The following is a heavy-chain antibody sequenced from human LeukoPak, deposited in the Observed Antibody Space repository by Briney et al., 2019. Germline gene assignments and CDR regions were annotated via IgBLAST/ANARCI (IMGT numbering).Heavy chain of an antibody. CDR2: IWYDGNNK. D-gene: IGHD1-7*01. Sequence: QPGGSLRLSCAASGFTFSSYGMHWVRQAPGKGLEWVTIIWYDGNNKYYADSVKGRFTISRDNSKNTLYLQMNSLRAEDTAVYYCARDDAGTTDYWGQGTLVTVSS. CDR3: ARDDAGTTDY. CDR1: GFTFSSYG. V-gene: IGHV3-33*01. J-gene: IGHJ4*02.